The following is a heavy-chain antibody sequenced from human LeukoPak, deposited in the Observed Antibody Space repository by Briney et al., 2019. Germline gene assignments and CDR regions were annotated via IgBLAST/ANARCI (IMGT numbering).Heavy chain of an antibody. V-gene: IGHV3-23*01. CDR3: AKGGGSYSYGLGLYGMDV. D-gene: IGHD5-18*01. CDR2: ISGSGGST. J-gene: IGHJ6*02. Sequence: GGSLRLSCAASGFTFNSYAMSWVRQAPGKGLEWVSAISGSGGSTYYADSVKGRFTISRDNSKNTLYLQMNSLRAEDTAVYYCAKGGGSYSYGLGLYGMDVWGQGSTVTVSS. CDR1: GFTFNSYA.